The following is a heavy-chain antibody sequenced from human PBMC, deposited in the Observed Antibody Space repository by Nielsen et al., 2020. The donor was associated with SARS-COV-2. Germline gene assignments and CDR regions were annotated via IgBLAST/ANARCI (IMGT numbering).Heavy chain of an antibody. CDR2: IKQDGSEK. D-gene: IGHD4-11*01. CDR1: GFTFSSYW. Sequence: GGSLRLSCAASGFTFSSYWMSWVRQAPGKGLEWVANIKQDGSEKFYVDSVEGRFTISRDNAKNSLYLQMNSLRAEDTAVYYCARGDYSYYYYGMDVWGQGTTVTVSS. V-gene: IGHV3-7*03. J-gene: IGHJ6*02. CDR3: ARGDYSYYYYGMDV.